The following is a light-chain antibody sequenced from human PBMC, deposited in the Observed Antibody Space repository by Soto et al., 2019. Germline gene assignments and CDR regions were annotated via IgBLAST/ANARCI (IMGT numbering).Light chain of an antibody. CDR2: GAS. V-gene: IGKV3-15*01. J-gene: IGKJ1*01. CDR3: QQYNNWPRP. Sequence: EIVMTQSPATLSVSPGERATLSCRASQSVSSNLAWYQQKPGQAPRLLIYGASTRATGIPARFSGSGSGTEFTLTISSLQSEDFAVYYCQQYNNWPRPFGQGTKAEIK. CDR1: QSVSSN.